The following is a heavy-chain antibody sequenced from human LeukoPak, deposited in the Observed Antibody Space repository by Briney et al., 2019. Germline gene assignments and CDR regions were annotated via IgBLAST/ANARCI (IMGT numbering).Heavy chain of an antibody. J-gene: IGHJ4*02. Sequence: GGSLRLSCAASGFTFSSYSMNWVRQAPGKGLEWVSSISSSSSYIYYADSVKGRFTISRDNAKNSLYLQMNGLRAEDTAVYYCAREIGSGGGYWGQGTLVTVSS. V-gene: IGHV3-21*01. D-gene: IGHD6-19*01. CDR2: ISSSSSYI. CDR3: AREIGSGGGY. CDR1: GFTFSSYS.